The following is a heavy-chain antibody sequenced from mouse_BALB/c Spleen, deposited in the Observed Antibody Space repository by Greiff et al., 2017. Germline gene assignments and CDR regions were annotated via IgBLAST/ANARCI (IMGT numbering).Heavy chain of an antibody. J-gene: IGHJ1*01. D-gene: IGHD1-1*01. CDR1: GFTFSSFG. Sequence: EVKLMESGGGLVQPGGSRKLSCAASGFTFSSFGMHWVRQAPEKGLEWVAYISSGSSTIYYADTVKGRFTISRDNPKNTLFLQMTSLRSEDTAMYYCARTLRWEDWYFDVWGAGTTVTVSS. V-gene: IGHV5-17*02. CDR3: ARTLRWEDWYFDV. CDR2: ISSGSSTI.